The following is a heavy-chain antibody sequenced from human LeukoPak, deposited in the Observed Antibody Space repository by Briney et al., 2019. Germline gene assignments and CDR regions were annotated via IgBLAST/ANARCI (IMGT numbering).Heavy chain of an antibody. Sequence: PSETLSLTCAVYGGSFSGYYWSWIRQPPGKGLEWIGEINHSGSTNYNPSLKRRVTISVDTSKNQFSLTLSSVTAADTAVYYCARGRGYLVDPWGQGTLVTVSS. D-gene: IGHD6-13*01. J-gene: IGHJ5*02. CDR2: INHSGST. V-gene: IGHV4-34*01. CDR1: GGSFSGYY. CDR3: ARGRGYLVDP.